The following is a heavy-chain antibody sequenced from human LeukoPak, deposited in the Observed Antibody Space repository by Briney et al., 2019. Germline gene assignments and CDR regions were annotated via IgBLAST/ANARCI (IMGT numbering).Heavy chain of an antibody. J-gene: IGHJ5*02. CDR2: INSDGSST. V-gene: IGHV3-74*01. CDR1: GFTFNDYY. D-gene: IGHD6-19*01. CDR3: AREERAYSSGFGYNWFDP. Sequence: PGGSLRLSCAASGFTFNDYYMTWVRQAPGKGLEWVSRINSDGSSTSYADSVKGRFTISRDNAKNTLYLQMNSLRAEDTAVYYCAREERAYSSGFGYNWFDPWGQGTLVTVSS.